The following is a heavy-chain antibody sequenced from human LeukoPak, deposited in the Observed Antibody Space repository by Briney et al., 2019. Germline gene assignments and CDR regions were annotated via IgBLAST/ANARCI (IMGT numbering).Heavy chain of an antibody. D-gene: IGHD3-16*01. CDR1: GYTFTGYY. CDR3: ASVATWEGYGAFDI. V-gene: IGHV1-2*06. J-gene: IGHJ3*02. Sequence: ASVEVSCKASGYTFTGYYMHWVRQAPGQGLEWMGRINPNSGGTNYAQKFQGRVTMTRDTFISTAYMELSRLRSDDTAVYYCASVATWEGYGAFDIWGQGTMVTVSS. CDR2: INPNSGGT.